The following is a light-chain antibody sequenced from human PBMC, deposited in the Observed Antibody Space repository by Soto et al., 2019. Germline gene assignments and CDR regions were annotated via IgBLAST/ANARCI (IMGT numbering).Light chain of an antibody. CDR2: DAS. Sequence: EIVLTQSPTTLSLYRGERATLXXSASQSVSSYLAGYQQKPGQAPRXRIYDASNRATGIPARFSGSGFGTDFTLTISSLEPEDFAVYYCHQRHSRITFGQGTRLEIK. CDR1: QSVSSY. V-gene: IGKV3-11*01. J-gene: IGKJ5*01. CDR3: HQRHSRIT.